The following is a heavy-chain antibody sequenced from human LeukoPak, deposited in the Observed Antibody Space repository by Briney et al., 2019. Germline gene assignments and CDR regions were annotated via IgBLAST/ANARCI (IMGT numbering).Heavy chain of an antibody. J-gene: IGHJ4*02. CDR2: ISGSGSGGST. CDR1: GFTFSNAW. CDR3: AKSGYNRFDY. V-gene: IGHV3-23*01. Sequence: GGSLRLSCAASGFTFSNAWMSWVRQAPGKGLEWVSNISGSGSGGSTYYADSVKGRFTISRDNSKNTLYLQMNSLRAEDTAVYYCAKSGYNRFDYWGQGTLVTVSS. D-gene: IGHD5-24*01.